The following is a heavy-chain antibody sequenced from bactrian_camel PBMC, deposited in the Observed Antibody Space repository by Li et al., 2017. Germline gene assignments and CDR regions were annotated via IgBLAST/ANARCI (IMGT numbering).Heavy chain of an antibody. CDR2: IVFGGST. D-gene: IGHD4*01. V-gene: IGHV3S53*01. Sequence: HVQLVESGGGSVQAGGSLTLSCAASGAFSCDYDMGWYRQAPGIECKLISTIVFGGSTFYSDSVKGRFTISHDKSKNTAYLQMNDLKPEDTAMYYCAEAPYRDGFSTKCRGQGTQVTVS. J-gene: IGHJ4*01. CDR1: GAFSCDYD. CDR3: AEAPYRDGFSTKC.